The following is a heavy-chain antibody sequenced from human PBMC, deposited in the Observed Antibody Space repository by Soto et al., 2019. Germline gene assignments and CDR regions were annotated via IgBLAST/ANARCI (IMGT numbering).Heavy chain of an antibody. D-gene: IGHD2-15*01. CDR3: ATQGYCSGGSCYAQFDY. V-gene: IGHV4-59*08. J-gene: IGHJ4*02. CDR2: IYYSRVT. CDR1: GGSFNSSY. Sequence: SETLSLTCTVSGGSFNSSYWNWIRQPPGKGLEWVGYIYYSRVTNYNPSLKSRVTISVDTSKNQFSLKLSSVTAADTAVYYCATQGYCSGGSCYAQFDYWGQGTLVTVSS.